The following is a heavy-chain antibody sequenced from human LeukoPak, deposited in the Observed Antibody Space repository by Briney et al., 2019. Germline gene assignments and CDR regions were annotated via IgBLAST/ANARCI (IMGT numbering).Heavy chain of an antibody. CDR1: GFIFDDYA. J-gene: IGHJ4*02. Sequence: GRSLRLSCAASGFIFDDYAMYWVRQVPGKGLEWVSGINWNSGNIVYADSVKGRFIISRDNAKNSLYLQMNSLRAEDTAVYYCARDGLLWFGERDTFDYWGQGTLITVSS. V-gene: IGHV3-9*01. CDR2: INWNSGNI. D-gene: IGHD3-10*01. CDR3: ARDGLLWFGERDTFDY.